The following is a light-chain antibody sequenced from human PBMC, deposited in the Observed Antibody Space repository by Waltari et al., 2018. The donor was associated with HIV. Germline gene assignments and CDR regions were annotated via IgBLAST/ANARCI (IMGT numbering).Light chain of an antibody. Sequence: QSALTQPASVSGSPGQSITISCTGTSSDVGSYNIVSWYQQHPGKAPKLMIYEVSKRPSGVSNRFSGSKSGNTASLTISGLQAEDEADYYCCSYAGSGLVFGTGTKVTVL. CDR3: CSYAGSGLV. CDR2: EVS. V-gene: IGLV2-23*02. J-gene: IGLJ1*01. CDR1: SSDVGSYNI.